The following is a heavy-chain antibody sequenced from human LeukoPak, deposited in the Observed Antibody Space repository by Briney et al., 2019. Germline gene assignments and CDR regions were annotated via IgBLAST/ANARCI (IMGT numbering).Heavy chain of an antibody. CDR3: ARDSGSGSYSGY. CDR2: IWYDGSNK. J-gene: IGHJ4*02. Sequence: PGGSLRLSCAASGFTFSSYDMHWVRQAPGKGLEWVAVIWYDGSNKYYADSVKGRFTISRDNAKNTLYLQMNSLRAEDTAVYYCARDSGSGSYSGYWGQGTLVTVSS. CDR1: GFTFSSYD. D-gene: IGHD3-10*01. V-gene: IGHV3-33*01.